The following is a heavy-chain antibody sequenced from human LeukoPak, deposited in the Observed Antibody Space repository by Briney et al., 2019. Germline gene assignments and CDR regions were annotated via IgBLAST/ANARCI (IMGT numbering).Heavy chain of an antibody. Sequence: SETLSLTCTVSGGSISGYYWSWIRQPPGKGLEWIGYIYDSGSTNYNPSLKSRVTISVDTSKNQFSLKLCSVTAADTAVYYCASRKFYTSGTYAFDYWGQGTLVTVSS. CDR2: IYDSGST. CDR3: ASRKFYTSGTYAFDY. J-gene: IGHJ4*02. V-gene: IGHV4-59*01. CDR1: GGSISGYY. D-gene: IGHD3-10*01.